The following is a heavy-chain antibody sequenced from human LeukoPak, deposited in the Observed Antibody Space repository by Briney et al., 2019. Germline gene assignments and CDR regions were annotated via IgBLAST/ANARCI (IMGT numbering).Heavy chain of an antibody. D-gene: IGHD3-10*01. J-gene: IGHJ5*02. Sequence: GESLKISCKGSGYTFTNYWIGWVRQMPGKGLEWMGVIFIGDSDTRYSPSFHGQVTISADKSIDTAFLQWSSLKASDTAMYYCARHPVRGVSWFDPWGQGTLVTVSS. V-gene: IGHV5-51*01. CDR3: ARHPVRGVSWFDP. CDR2: IFIGDSDT. CDR1: GYTFTNYW.